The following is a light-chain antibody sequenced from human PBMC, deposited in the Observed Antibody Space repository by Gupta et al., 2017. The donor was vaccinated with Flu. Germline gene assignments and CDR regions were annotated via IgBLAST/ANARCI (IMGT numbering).Light chain of an antibody. J-gene: IGKJ1*01. V-gene: IGKV1-27*01. CDR2: AAS. CDR3: QKYDSAPRT. Sequence: GDRVTITCRASQDINNYLAWYQQKPGKVPKLLIYAASTLQSGVPSRFRGSGSGTAFTLTISSLQPEDVATYYCQKYDSAPRTFGQGTKVEIK. CDR1: QDINNY.